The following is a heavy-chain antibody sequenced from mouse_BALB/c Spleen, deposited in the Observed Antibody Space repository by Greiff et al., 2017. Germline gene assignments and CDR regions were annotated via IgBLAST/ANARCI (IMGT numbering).Heavy chain of an antibody. J-gene: IGHJ3*01. CDR2: IDPSDSET. D-gene: IGHD6-1*01. CDR1: GYSFTSYW. Sequence: VQLQQSGPQLVRPGASVKISCKASGYSFTSYWMHWVKQRPGQGLEWIGMIDPSDSETRLNQKFKDKATLTVDKSSSTAYMQLSSPTSEDSAVYYCARKGGLQPEAWFAYWGQGTLVTVSA. CDR3: ARKGGLQPEAWFAY. V-gene: IGHV1S126*01.